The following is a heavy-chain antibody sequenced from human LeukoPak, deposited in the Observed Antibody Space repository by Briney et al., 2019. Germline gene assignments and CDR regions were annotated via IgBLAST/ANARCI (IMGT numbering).Heavy chain of an antibody. CDR2: IKQDGSEK. CDR3: ARANAYYYDSSGSRAFDI. D-gene: IGHD3-22*01. CDR1: GFTFSSYW. J-gene: IGHJ3*02. Sequence: QTGGSLRLSCAASGFTFSSYWMSWVRQAPGKGLEWVANIKQDGSEKYYVDSVKGRFTISRDNAKNSLYLQMNSLRAEDTAVYYCARANAYYYDSSGSRAFDIWGQGTMVTVSS. V-gene: IGHV3-7*01.